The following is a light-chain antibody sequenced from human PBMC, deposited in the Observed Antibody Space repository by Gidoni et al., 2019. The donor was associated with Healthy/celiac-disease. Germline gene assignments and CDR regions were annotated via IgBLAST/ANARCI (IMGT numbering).Light chain of an antibody. J-gene: IGKJ2*04. Sequence: EIVLTQSPGTLSLSPGERATLSCRASQSVSSSYLAWYQQKPGQAPRRLIYGASSRATGIPDRFSGSGSGTDFTLTISRLEPEDFAVYYCQQYGSSPMCSFXXXTKLEIK. CDR2: GAS. V-gene: IGKV3-20*01. CDR3: QQYGSSPMCS. CDR1: QSVSSSY.